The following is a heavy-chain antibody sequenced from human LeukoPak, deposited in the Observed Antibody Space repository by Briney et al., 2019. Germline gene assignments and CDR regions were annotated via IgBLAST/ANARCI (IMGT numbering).Heavy chain of an antibody. CDR1: GFTFSSRDW. CDR3: AKDCPADGYNCF. D-gene: IGHD5-24*01. CDR2: IKQDGSEK. J-gene: IGHJ4*02. V-gene: IGHV3-7*03. Sequence: PGGSLRLSCVASGFTFSSRDWMTWVRQAPGKGLEWVANIKQDGSEKNYVDSVKGRFTISRDNSKNTLYLQMNSLRAEDTALYYCAKDCPADGYNCFWGQGTLVTVSS.